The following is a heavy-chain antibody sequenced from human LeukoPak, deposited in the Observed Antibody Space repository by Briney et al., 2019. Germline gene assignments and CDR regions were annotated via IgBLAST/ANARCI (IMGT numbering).Heavy chain of an antibody. CDR2: ISYDGSNK. J-gene: IGHJ4*02. CDR3: AKDRDSSWYYFDY. D-gene: IGHD6-13*01. CDR1: GFTFSSYG. Sequence: GGSLRLSCAASGFTFSSYGMHWVRQAPGKGLEGVAVISYDGSNKYYADSVKGRFTISRDNSKNTLYLQMNSLRAEDTAVYYCAKDRDSSWYYFDYWGQGTLVTVSS. V-gene: IGHV3-30*18.